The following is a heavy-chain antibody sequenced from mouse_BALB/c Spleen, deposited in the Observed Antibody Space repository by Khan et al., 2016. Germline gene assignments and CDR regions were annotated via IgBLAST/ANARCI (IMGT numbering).Heavy chain of an antibody. Sequence: QVQLQQSGAELTRPGASVKLSCKASGFTFSNYWLQWVKQRPGQGLEWIGAIYPGDGDTRYTQKFTGKATLTADKSSSTAYMQLSNLTSEDSAVYYCTREGRGALDYWGQGTSVTVSS. CDR2: IYPGDGDT. CDR3: TREGRGALDY. J-gene: IGHJ4*01. CDR1: GFTFSNYW. V-gene: IGHV1-87*01.